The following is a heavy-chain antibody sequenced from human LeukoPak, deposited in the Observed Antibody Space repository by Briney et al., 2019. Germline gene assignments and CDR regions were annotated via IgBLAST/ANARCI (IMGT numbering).Heavy chain of an antibody. Sequence: ASVKVSCKASGYTFTGYYMHWVRQAPGQGLEWMGWINPNSGGTNYAQKFQGRVTMTRDTSISTAYMELSRLRSDDTAVYYCARSDSDDYGDYFDYWVQGTLVTVSS. J-gene: IGHJ4*02. D-gene: IGHD4-17*01. CDR3: ARSDSDDYGDYFDY. V-gene: IGHV1-2*02. CDR2: INPNSGGT. CDR1: GYTFTGYY.